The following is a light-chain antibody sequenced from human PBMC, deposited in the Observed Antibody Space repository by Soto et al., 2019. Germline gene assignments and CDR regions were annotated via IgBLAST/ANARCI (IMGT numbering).Light chain of an antibody. J-gene: IGKJ4*01. CDR3: QQDNKWPS. Sequence: EIVMTQSPATLSVSPGERATLSCRASQSVSSNLAWYQQKPGQAPRLLIYGASTRDTGIPARFSGSGSGTEFTLTISSLQSEDLAVYYFQQDNKWPSFGGGTKVEIK. V-gene: IGKV3-15*01. CDR2: GAS. CDR1: QSVSSN.